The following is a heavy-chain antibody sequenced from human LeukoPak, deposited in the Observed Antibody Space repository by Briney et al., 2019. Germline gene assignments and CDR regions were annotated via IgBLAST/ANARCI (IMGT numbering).Heavy chain of an antibody. D-gene: IGHD3-22*01. CDR2: IVVGSGNT. CDR3: AAKGVYYYDSSGYLF. CDR1: GFTFTSSA. Sequence: SVKVSCKASGFTFTSSAVQWVRQARGQRLEWIRWIVVGSGNTNYAQKFQERVTITRDMSTSTAYMELSSLRSEDTAVYYCAAKGVYYYDSSGYLFWGQGTLVTVSS. J-gene: IGHJ4*02. V-gene: IGHV1-58*01.